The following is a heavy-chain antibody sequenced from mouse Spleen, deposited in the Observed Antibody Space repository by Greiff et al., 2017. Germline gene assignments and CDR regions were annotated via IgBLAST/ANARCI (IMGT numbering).Heavy chain of an antibody. Sequence: VQLQESGAELVRPGASVTLSCKASGYTFTDYEMHWVKQTPVHGLEWIGAIDPETGGTAYNQKFKGKAILTADKSSSTAYMELRSLTSEDSAVYYCTRFTTDAMDYWGQGTSVTVSS. J-gene: IGHJ4*01. CDR2: IDPETGGT. D-gene: IGHD1-1*01. V-gene: IGHV1-15*01. CDR3: TRFTTDAMDY. CDR1: GYTFTDYE.